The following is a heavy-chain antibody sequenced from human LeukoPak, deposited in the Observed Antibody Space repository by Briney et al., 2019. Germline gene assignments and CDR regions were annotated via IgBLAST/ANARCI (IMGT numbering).Heavy chain of an antibody. CDR2: LSGDRSHI. Sequence: GGSLRLSCLASGFTFNTYAMNWVRQAPGGGLEWVAALSGDRSHIYHADSVMGRFTISRDNVKNSLYLQMNSLRADDTAVYCCTRDLYSMYAKWGQGTLVTVSS. J-gene: IGHJ4*02. CDR1: GFTFNTYA. D-gene: IGHD2-8*01. CDR3: TRDLYSMYAK. V-gene: IGHV3-21*04.